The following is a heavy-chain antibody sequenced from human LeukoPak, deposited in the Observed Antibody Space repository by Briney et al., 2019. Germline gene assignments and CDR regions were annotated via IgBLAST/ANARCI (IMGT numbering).Heavy chain of an antibody. CDR3: VRDPFGSGFAFDS. CDR1: GFIFSNDA. V-gene: IGHV3-33*01. J-gene: IGHJ4*02. D-gene: IGHD3-3*01. Sequence: GGSLRLSCAASGFIFSNDAMHWVRQAPGKGLEWVAFIWFDGSNKHYADSVKGRFTISRDNSEDTLYLQMNSLRAEDTAVYYCVRDPFGSGFAFDSWGQGALVTVSS. CDR2: IWFDGSNK.